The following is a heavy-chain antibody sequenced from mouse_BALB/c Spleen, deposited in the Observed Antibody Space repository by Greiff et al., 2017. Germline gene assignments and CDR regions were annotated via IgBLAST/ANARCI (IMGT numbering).Heavy chain of an antibody. D-gene: IGHD2-1*01. V-gene: IGHV5-17*02. Sequence: EVQLQESGGGLVQPGGSRKLSCAASGFTFSSFGMHWVRQAPEKGLEWVAYISSGSSTIYYADTVKGRFTISRDNPKNTLFLQMTSLRSEDTAMYYCARSDGNWYFDVWGAGTTVTVSS. CDR3: ARSDGNWYFDV. J-gene: IGHJ1*01. CDR1: GFTFSSFG. CDR2: ISSGSSTI.